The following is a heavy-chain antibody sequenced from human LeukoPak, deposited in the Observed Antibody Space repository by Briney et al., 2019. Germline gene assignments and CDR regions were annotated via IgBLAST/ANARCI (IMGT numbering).Heavy chain of an antibody. J-gene: IGHJ4*02. Sequence: PGGALRHSLAAPGFTLRSNYMSWGRQTPRKGVGGGAVISYDGSNKYYADSVKGRFTISRDNSRNTVYLQMNSLRVEDTAVYHCARGVSGGSYCLDYWGQGTLVTVSS. CDR1: GFTLRSNY. CDR2: ISYDGSNK. V-gene: IGHV3-30*03. CDR3: ARGVSGGSYCLDY. D-gene: IGHD1-26*01.